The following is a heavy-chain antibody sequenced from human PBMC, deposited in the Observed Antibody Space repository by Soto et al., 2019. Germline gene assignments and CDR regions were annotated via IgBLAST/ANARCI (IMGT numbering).Heavy chain of an antibody. CDR2: IYPGDSDT. CDR3: ARQVHYDILTGHLYYFDY. CDR1: GYSFTSYW. J-gene: IGHJ4*02. D-gene: IGHD3-9*01. V-gene: IGHV5-51*01. Sequence: GESLKISCKGSGYSFTSYWIGWVRQMPVKGLEWMGIIYPGDSDTRYSPSFQGQVTISADKSISTAYLQWSSLKASDTAMYYCARQVHYDILTGHLYYFDYWGQGTLVTVSS.